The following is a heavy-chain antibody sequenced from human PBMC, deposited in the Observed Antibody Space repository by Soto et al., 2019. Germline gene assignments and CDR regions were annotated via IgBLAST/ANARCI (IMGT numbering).Heavy chain of an antibody. Sequence: ASVKVSCKASGYTFTSYDINWVRQATGQGLEWMGWMNPNSGNTGYAQKFQGRVTMTRNTSISTAYMELSSLRSEDTAVYYCARDIWFTVFGVVILGVNWFDPWGQGTLVTVSS. V-gene: IGHV1-8*01. CDR1: GYTFTSYD. D-gene: IGHD3-3*01. J-gene: IGHJ5*02. CDR3: ARDIWFTVFGVVILGVNWFDP. CDR2: MNPNSGNT.